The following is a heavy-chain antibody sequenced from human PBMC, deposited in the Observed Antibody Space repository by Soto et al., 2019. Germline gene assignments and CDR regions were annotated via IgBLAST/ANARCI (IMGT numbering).Heavy chain of an antibody. J-gene: IGHJ6*02. CDR1: GFTFDEYA. CDR2: ITWNSDKI. Sequence: EVQLVESGGGLVQPGRSLRLSCAASGFTFDEYAMHWVRQAPGRGLEWVSGITWNSDKIGYPYAVKGRFSISRDNAKKAMFLQMNSLRPDDTDLYYCAASRGYDSSCYSGYYYGMDVWGQGTTVTVSS. CDR3: AASRGYDSSCYSGYYYGMDV. V-gene: IGHV3-9*01. D-gene: IGHD3-22*01.